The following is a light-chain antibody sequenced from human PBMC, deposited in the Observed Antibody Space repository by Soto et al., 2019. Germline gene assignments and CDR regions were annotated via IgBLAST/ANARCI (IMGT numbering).Light chain of an antibody. CDR2: KAS. V-gene: IGKV1-5*03. J-gene: IGKJ1*01. Sequence: DIQMTQSPSTLSASVGDRVTITCRASQSVRSWLAWYQQKPGKAPKLLIYKASTLESGVPSRFSGSGSGTEFTLTISSLQPDDFATHYCQQYSTYSTFGQGTRVEMK. CDR3: QQYSTYST. CDR1: QSVRSW.